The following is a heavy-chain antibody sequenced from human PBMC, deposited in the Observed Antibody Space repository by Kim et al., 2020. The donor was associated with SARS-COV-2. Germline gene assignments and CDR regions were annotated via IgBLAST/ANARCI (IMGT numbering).Heavy chain of an antibody. CDR1: AFPSVKYG. D-gene: IGHD1-26*01. CDR3: VRTTGSYQH. V-gene: IGHV1-18*01. J-gene: IGHJ4*02. Sequence: ASVKVSCKVFAFPSVKYGSSWVRQAPGQGLEWVAWISPDNAINYARKFQGRVSTTTDSSTHTDYLDLRSLTSDDTAVYYCVRTTGSYQHWGPGTLVTVTS. CDR2: ISPDNAI.